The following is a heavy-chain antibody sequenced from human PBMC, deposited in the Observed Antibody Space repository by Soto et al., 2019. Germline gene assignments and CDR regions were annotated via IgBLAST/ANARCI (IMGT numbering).Heavy chain of an antibody. J-gene: IGHJ3*01. CDR1: GFSFGRYA. V-gene: IGHV3-23*01. CDR2: TSGSGGDT. Sequence: QLFESGGGLVQPGGSLRLSCVASGFSFGRYAMTWVRQAPGKGLEWVSGTSGSGGDTYYADSVKGRFTISRDNPKNTLYPQMNSLRVEDTAVFYCAKIYDFWSRHHDSFDVWGQGTLVTVSS. CDR3: AKIYDFWSRHHDSFDV. D-gene: IGHD3-3*01.